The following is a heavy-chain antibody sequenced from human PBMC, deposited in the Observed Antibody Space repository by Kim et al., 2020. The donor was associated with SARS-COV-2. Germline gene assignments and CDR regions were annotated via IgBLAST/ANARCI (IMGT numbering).Heavy chain of an antibody. J-gene: IGHJ4*02. D-gene: IGHD3-10*01. Sequence: TRYSPSFQGQVTISADKSISTAYLQWSSLKASDTAMYYCATAMVRGTLNYWGQGTLVTVSS. V-gene: IGHV5-51*01. CDR2: T. CDR3: ATAMVRGTLNY.